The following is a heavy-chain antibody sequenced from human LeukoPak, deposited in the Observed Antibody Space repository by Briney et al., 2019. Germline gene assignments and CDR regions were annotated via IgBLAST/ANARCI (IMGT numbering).Heavy chain of an antibody. CDR2: IYSGGST. V-gene: IGHV3-53*01. J-gene: IGHJ4*02. D-gene: IGHD3-10*01. CDR3: ASLYYGSGSFS. Sequence: GGSVTLFCSPSGFTVSINYMIWLADAPGRALEGVAFIYSGGSTYYADSVQRRFTISRDNSKNTLYLQMNSMRAEDTAVYYCASLYYGSGSFSWGQGTLVTVSS. CDR1: GFTVSINY.